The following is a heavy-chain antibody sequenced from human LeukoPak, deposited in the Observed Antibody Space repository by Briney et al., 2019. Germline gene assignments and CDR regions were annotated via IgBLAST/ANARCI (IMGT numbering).Heavy chain of an antibody. CDR3: ARQAGTY. D-gene: IGHD6-13*01. CDR1: GFTFSSYG. Sequence: GGSLRLSCAASGFTFSSYGMHWVRQAPGKGLEWVANIKEDGSEKYYVDSVKGRFTISRDNAKNSLHLQMNSLRAEDTAVYYCARQAGTYWGQGTLITVSS. V-gene: IGHV3-7*01. CDR2: IKEDGSEK. J-gene: IGHJ4*02.